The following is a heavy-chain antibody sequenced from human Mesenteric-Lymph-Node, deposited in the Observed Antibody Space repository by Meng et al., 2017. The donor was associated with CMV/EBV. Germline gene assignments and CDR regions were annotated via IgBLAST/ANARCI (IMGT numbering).Heavy chain of an antibody. CDR2: ITSGGST. CDR3: ASELRYLEWFSYNDY. CDR1: GFAFTTYS. V-gene: IGHV3-21*01. D-gene: IGHD3-3*01. J-gene: IGHJ4*02. Sequence: GESLKISCTASGFAFTTYSMTWVRQGPGKAPEWLSAITSGGSTYYAGSVRGRFTISRDNAENSLYLQMNSLRVEDTAVYYCASELRYLEWFSYNDYWGQGVLVTVSS.